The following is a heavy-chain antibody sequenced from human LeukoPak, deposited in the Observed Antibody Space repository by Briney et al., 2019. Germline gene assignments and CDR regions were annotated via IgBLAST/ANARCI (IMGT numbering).Heavy chain of an antibody. Sequence: ASVKVSCKASGYTFMNYYMHWVRQAPGQGLEWMGIINPSGGSTRYAQKFQGRVTMTRDTSTSTVYMELSSLRCEDTAVYYCARGAPAYCGGDCYEDWFDPWGQGTLVIVSS. V-gene: IGHV1-46*01. CDR3: ARGAPAYCGGDCYEDWFDP. J-gene: IGHJ5*02. D-gene: IGHD2-21*02. CDR2: INPSGGST. CDR1: GYTFMNYY.